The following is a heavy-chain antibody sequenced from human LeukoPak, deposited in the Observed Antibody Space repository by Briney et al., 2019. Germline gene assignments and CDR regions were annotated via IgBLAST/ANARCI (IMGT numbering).Heavy chain of an antibody. CDR3: AREYSYGYFDY. D-gene: IGHD5-18*01. Sequence: PGGSLRLSCAASGFTFSSYWMSWVRQAPGKGLEWVANIKQDGSEKYYVDSGKGRFTISRDNAKNSLYLQMNSLRAEDTAVYYCAREYSYGYFDYWGQGTLVTVSS. J-gene: IGHJ4*02. V-gene: IGHV3-7*01. CDR1: GFTFSSYW. CDR2: IKQDGSEK.